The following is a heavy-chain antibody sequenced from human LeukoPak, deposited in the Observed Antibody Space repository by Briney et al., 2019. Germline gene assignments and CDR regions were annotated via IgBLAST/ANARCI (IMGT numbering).Heavy chain of an antibody. D-gene: IGHD2-21*02. CDR1: GGTFSSYA. Sequence: ASVKVSCKASGGTFSSYAISWVRQAPGQGLEWMGGIIPIFGTANYAQKFQGRVTITADESTSTAYMELSSLRSEDTAVYYCARDPPLDYCGGDCYFDYWGQGTLVTVSS. CDR3: ARDPPLDYCGGDCYFDY. V-gene: IGHV1-69*13. CDR2: IIPIFGTA. J-gene: IGHJ4*02.